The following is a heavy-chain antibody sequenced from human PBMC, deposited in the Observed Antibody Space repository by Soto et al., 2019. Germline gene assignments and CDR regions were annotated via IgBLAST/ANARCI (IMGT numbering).Heavy chain of an antibody. CDR3: AHGVVVAATYYFED. D-gene: IGHD2-15*01. V-gene: IGHV2-70*12. Sequence: SGPTLVNPTQTLTLTCTFSGFSLSTSGMCVSWIRQPPGKALEWLALIDWDDDKYYSTSLKTRLTISKDTSKNQVVLTMTNMDPVDTATYYCAHGVVVAATYYFEDWGQGTLVSVTS. J-gene: IGHJ4*02. CDR1: GFSLSTSGMC. CDR2: IDWDDDK.